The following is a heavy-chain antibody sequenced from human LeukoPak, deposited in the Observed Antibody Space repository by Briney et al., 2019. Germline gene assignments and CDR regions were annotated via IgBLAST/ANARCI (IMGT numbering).Heavy chain of an antibody. Sequence: ASVKVSCKASGGTFSSYAISWVRQAPGQGLEWMGGIIPIFGTANYAQKFQGRVTITADESTSTAYMELSSLRSEDTAVYYCAGSAYIVVVPAAIPEGRAFDIWGQGTMVTVSS. J-gene: IGHJ3*02. V-gene: IGHV1-69*13. CDR2: IIPIFGTA. CDR3: AGSAYIVVVPAAIPEGRAFDI. D-gene: IGHD2-2*02. CDR1: GGTFSSYA.